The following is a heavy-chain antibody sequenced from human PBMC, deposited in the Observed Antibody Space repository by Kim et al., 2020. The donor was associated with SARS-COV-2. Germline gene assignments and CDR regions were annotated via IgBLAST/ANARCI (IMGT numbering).Heavy chain of an antibody. J-gene: IGHJ6*02. CDR3: ARGRGSSSVYYGMDV. V-gene: IGHV3-7*03. D-gene: IGHD2-2*01. CDR1: RLTFSSYW. Sequence: GGSLRLSCAASRLTFSSYWMTWVRQAPGKGLEWVANIKQDGSEKYYVDSVKGRFTISRDNARNSLFLQMNTLRADDTAVYYCARGRGSSSVYYGMDVWG. CDR2: IKQDGSEK.